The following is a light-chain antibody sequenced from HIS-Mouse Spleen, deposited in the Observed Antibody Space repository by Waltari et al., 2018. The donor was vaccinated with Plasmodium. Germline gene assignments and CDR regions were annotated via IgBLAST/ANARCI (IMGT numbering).Light chain of an antibody. CDR3: QAWDSSTVV. V-gene: IGLV3-1*01. CDR1: ESGVKY. CDR2: QDS. Sequence: SYELTQPPSVSVSPGQTASITCSGDESGVKYACWYQQKPGQSPVLVIYQDSKRPSGIPERFSGSNSGNTATLTISGTQAMDEADYYCQAWDSSTVVFGGGTKLTVL. J-gene: IGLJ2*01.